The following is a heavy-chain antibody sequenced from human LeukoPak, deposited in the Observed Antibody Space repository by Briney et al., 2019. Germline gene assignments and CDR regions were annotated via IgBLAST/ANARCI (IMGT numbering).Heavy chain of an antibody. CDR1: GYSISSGYY. Sequence: PSETLSLTCDVSGYSISSGYYWGWIRQAPGKGLEFIGSMYHSGSTYYNPSLKSRVTISVDTSKNQFSLKLSSVTAADTAVYYCARHGGSNHIQRTFDIWGQGTMVTVS. CDR2: MYHSGST. D-gene: IGHD1-26*01. CDR3: ARHGGSNHIQRTFDI. J-gene: IGHJ3*02. V-gene: IGHV4-38-2*01.